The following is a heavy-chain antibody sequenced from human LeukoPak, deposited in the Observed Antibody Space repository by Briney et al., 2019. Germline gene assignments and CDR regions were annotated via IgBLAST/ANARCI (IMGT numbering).Heavy chain of an antibody. V-gene: IGHV3-74*01. CDR3: ARVAAIYGPLPPLEWYFDL. CDR2: INSDGSST. J-gene: IGHJ2*01. D-gene: IGHD6-13*01. CDR1: GFTFSSYW. Sequence: GGSLRLSCAASGFTFSSYWMHWVRQAPGKGLVWVSRINSDGSSTSYADSVKGRFTISRDNAKNTLYLQMNSLRAEDTAVYYCARVAAIYGPLPPLEWYFDLWGRGTLVTVSS.